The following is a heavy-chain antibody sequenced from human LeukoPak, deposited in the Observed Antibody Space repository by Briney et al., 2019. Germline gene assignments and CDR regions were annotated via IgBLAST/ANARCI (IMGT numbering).Heavy chain of an antibody. CDR3: ARDLNYYGSGSSCGY. V-gene: IGHV1-69*05. CDR2: IIPIFGTA. D-gene: IGHD3-10*01. CDR1: GGTFSSYA. J-gene: IGHJ4*02. Sequence: SVKVSCKASGGTFSSYAISWVRQAPGQGLEWMGGIIPIFGTANYAQKFQGRVTITTDESTSTAYMELRSLRSDDTAVYYCARDLNYYGSGSSCGYWGQGTLVTVSS.